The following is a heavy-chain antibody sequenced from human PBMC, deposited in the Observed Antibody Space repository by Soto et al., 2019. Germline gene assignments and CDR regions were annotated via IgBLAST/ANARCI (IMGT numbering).Heavy chain of an antibody. CDR2: IYRSGSA. D-gene: IGHD3-10*01. J-gene: IGHJ6*02. Sequence: QVQLQESGPGLVKPSETLSLTCTVSGGSVSSGFHYWSWIRQPPGKGLEWIGNIYRSGSAYYSPSLQNRVTISVDTSKNHFSLNLTSVTAADTAVYYCAVSGRGGLDVWGQGTTVTVSS. CDR1: GGSVSSGFHY. CDR3: AVSGRGGLDV. V-gene: IGHV4-61*03.